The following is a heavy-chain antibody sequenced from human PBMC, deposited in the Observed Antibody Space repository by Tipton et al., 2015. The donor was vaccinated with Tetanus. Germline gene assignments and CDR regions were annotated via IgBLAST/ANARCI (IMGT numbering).Heavy chain of an antibody. J-gene: IGHJ1*01. CDR2: IKQNGYEK. CDR3: ARDAVEYSNSPEYFEH. D-gene: IGHD6-6*01. Sequence: SLRLSCAASGFTFSSYWMSWVRQAPGKGLEGVANIKQNGYEKYYVGSVKGRFTISRDNAKNSVYLQMDSLRAEDTAVYYCARDAVEYSNSPEYFEHWGQGALVTVSS. CDR1: GFTFSSYW. V-gene: IGHV3-7*01.